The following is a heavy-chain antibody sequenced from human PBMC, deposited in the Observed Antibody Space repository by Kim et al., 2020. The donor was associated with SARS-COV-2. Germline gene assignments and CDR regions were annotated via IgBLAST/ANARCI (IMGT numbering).Heavy chain of an antibody. CDR1: GFTFSSYG. J-gene: IGHJ4*02. Sequence: GGSLRLSCAASGFTFSSYGMHWVRQAPGKGLEWVAVISYDGSNKYYADSVKGRFTISRDNSKNTLYLQMNSLRAEDTAVYYCAKEKLHYYFDYWGQGTLVTVSS. D-gene: IGHD1-7*01. CDR3: AKEKLHYYFDY. V-gene: IGHV3-30*18. CDR2: ISYDGSNK.